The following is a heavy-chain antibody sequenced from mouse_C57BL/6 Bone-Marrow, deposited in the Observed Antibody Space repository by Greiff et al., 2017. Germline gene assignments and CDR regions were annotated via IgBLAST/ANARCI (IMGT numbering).Heavy chain of an antibody. D-gene: IGHD1-1*01. J-gene: IGHJ1*03. CDR3: ARDAVVAPTEYFDG. CDR1: GFTFSSYA. V-gene: IGHV5-4*01. CDR2: ISDGGSYT. Sequence: EVQRVESGGGLVKPGGSLKLSCAASGFTFSSYAMSWVRQTPEKRLEWVATISDGGSYTYYPDNVKGRFTISRDNAKNNLYLQMSHLKSEDTAMYYCARDAVVAPTEYFDGWGTGTTVTVSS.